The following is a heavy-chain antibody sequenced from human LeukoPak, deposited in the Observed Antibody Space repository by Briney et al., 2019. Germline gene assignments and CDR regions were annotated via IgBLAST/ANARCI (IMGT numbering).Heavy chain of an antibody. CDR1: GGSISNSDYY. CDR3: ARHIPVGQVALHWYFDL. D-gene: IGHD2-21*01. Sequence: SETLSLTCTVSGGSISNSDYYWGWIRQPPGKGLEWIVSISFSSSTYYNPSLKSRVTISVDTSKNQSSLKLSSVTAADTAVYYCARHIPVGQVALHWYFDLWGRGTLVTVSS. V-gene: IGHV4-39*01. CDR2: ISFSSST. J-gene: IGHJ2*01.